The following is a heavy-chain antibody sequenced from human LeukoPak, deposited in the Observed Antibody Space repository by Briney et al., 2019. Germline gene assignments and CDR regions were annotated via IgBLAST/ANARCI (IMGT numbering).Heavy chain of an antibody. CDR2: IIPIFGTA. CDR1: GGTFSSYA. CDR3: ARAPYSGYDGAYRGWFDP. V-gene: IGHV1-69*13. D-gene: IGHD5-12*01. Sequence: SVKVSCKASGGTFSSYAISWVRQAPGQGLEWMGGIIPIFGTANYAQKFQGRVTITADESTSTAYMELSSLRSGDTAVYYCARAPYSGYDGAYRGWFDPWGQGTLVTVSS. J-gene: IGHJ5*02.